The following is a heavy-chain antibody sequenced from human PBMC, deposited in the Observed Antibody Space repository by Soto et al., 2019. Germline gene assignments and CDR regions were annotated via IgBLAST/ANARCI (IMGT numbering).Heavy chain of an antibody. CDR2: LYYTGST. V-gene: IGHV4-39*02. CDR1: GGSISSSSYY. CDR3: ARRRTSYGMDV. Sequence: PSETLSLTCSVSGGSISSSSYYWGWIRQPPGKGLEWIGSLYYTGSTYYNPSLKSRVTTSVDTSKNHFSLNLSSVTAADTAVYYCARRRTSYGMDVWGQGTTVTVSS. J-gene: IGHJ6*02.